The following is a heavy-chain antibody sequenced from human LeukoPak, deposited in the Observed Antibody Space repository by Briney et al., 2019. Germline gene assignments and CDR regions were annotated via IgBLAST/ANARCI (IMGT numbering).Heavy chain of an antibody. CDR3: AKGSSSSRPYYFDY. D-gene: IGHD6-6*01. V-gene: IGHV3-23*01. CDR2: IIANGRNT. J-gene: IGHJ4*02. Sequence: GGSLRLSCAASGFSFNSYVMTWVRQAPGKGLEWVSGIIANGRNTYYADSVKGRFTVSRDNSKNTLYLQMNSLRVEDTAVYYCAKGSSSSRPYYFDYRGQGVLVTVSS. CDR1: GFSFNSYV.